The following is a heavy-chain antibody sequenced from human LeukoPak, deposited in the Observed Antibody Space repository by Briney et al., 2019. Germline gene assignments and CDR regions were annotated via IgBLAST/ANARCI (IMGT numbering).Heavy chain of an antibody. CDR1: GYTFTGYF. CDR3: ARDKKGEQWLVRYY. V-gene: IGHV1-2*02. CDR2: INPNSGGT. Sequence: ASVKVSCEASGYTFTGYFMHWVRLAPGQGLEWMGWINPNSGGTDYAQKFQGRVTMTRDTSISTAYMELSRLRSDDTAVYYCARDKKGEQWLVRYYWGQGTLVTVSS. J-gene: IGHJ4*02. D-gene: IGHD6-19*01.